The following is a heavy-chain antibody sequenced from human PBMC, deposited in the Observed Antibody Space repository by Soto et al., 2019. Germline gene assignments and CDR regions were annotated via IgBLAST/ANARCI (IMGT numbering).Heavy chain of an antibody. J-gene: IGHJ4*02. CDR2: VNPNSGGT. CDR1: GYTFTGYY. Sequence: GASVKVSCKASGYTFTGYYIHWVRQAPGQGLELMGWVNPNSGGTNYAQKFQGWVTMTRDTSISTAYMELSRLRSDDTAVYYCVTSRVSIAVAGETEYYFDYWGQGTLVTVSS. D-gene: IGHD6-19*01. V-gene: IGHV1-2*04. CDR3: VTSRVSIAVAGETEYYFDY.